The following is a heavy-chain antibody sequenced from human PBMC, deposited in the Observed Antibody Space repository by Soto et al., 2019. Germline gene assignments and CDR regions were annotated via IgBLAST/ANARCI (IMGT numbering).Heavy chain of an antibody. CDR1: GFSLTTSGVG. CDR3: AHTHDEFWGTYRHSFDF. Sequence: QITLKESGPTLVKPTQTLTLTCTFSGFSLTTSGVGVGWIRQPPGKALEWLALIYWDDDKRYSPSLKTRLTITKXNSXNXGVLTMTNVDPVDTATYYCAHTHDEFWGTYRHSFDFWGQGTLVTVSS. D-gene: IGHD3-16*02. V-gene: IGHV2-5*02. CDR2: IYWDDDK. J-gene: IGHJ4*02.